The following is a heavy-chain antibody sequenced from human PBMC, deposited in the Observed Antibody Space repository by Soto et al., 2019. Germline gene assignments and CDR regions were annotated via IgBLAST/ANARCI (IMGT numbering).Heavy chain of an antibody. D-gene: IGHD3-3*01. J-gene: IGHJ4*02. CDR3: ARGGAPKRTIDY. CDR1: GGSISSSSYY. Sequence: SETLSLSCTVPGGSISSSSYYWGWIRQPPGTGLEWIGSIYYSGSTYYNPSLKSRVTISVGTSKNQFSLRLSSVTAADTAVYYCARGGAPKRTIDYSGQGTLVTVSS. CDR2: IYYSGST. V-gene: IGHV4-39*07.